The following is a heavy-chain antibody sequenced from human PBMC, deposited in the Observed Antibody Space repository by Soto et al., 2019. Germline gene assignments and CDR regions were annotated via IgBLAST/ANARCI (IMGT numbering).Heavy chain of an antibody. J-gene: IGHJ4*02. CDR2: INHSGST. CDR1: GGSFSGYY. Sequence: QVQLQQWGAGLLKPSETLSLTCAVYGGSFSGYYWSWIRQPPGKGLEWIGEINHSGSTNYNPSLKSRVTISVDTSKNQFSLKLSSVTAADTAVYYCVRGVGWYRWGQGTLVTVSS. CDR3: VRGVGWYR. V-gene: IGHV4-34*01. D-gene: IGHD2-15*01.